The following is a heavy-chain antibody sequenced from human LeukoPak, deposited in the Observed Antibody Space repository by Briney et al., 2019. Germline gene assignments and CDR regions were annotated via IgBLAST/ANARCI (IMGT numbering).Heavy chain of an antibody. V-gene: IGHV1-69*04. J-gene: IGHJ4*02. D-gene: IGHD3-10*01. Sequence: SVKVSCKASGGTFSSYAISWVRQAPGQGLEWMGRIIPILGIANYAQKLQGRVTITADKSTSTAYMELSSLRSEDTAVYYCATATSMVRDTFDYWGQGTLVTVSS. CDR2: IIPILGIA. CDR1: GGTFSSYA. CDR3: ATATSMVRDTFDY.